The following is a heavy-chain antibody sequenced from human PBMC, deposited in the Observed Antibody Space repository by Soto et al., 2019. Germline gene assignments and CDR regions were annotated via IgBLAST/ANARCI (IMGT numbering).Heavy chain of an antibody. CDR2: IIPFYGTT. Sequence: QVQLEQSGAEVKKPGSSVKVSCRASAGTFIDYAISWVRQAPGQGLEWMGGIIPFYGTTNYAQSFQGGVTFTADTYMSEVYMELSRLKSEDTAVYYCVTYPVVWGVVRGMGVWGQGTTITVSS. J-gene: IGHJ6*02. D-gene: IGHD3-10*01. V-gene: IGHV1-69*06. CDR3: VTYPVVWGVVRGMGV. CDR1: AGTFIDYA.